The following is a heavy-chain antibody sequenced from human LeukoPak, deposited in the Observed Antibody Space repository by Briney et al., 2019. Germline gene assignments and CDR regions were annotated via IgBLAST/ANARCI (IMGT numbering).Heavy chain of an antibody. CDR2: IYYTGST. CDR1: GGSISSGDYY. D-gene: IGHD3-3*01. J-gene: IGHJ5*02. CDR3: ARDPINYDSWFDP. V-gene: IGHV4-61*08. Sequence: PSETLSLTCTVSGGSISSGDYYWRWIRQPPGKGLEGIGYIYYTGSTSYNPSLKSRVTMSVDTSKNQFSLWLSSVTAADTAVYYCARDPINYDSWFDPWGQGILVTVSS.